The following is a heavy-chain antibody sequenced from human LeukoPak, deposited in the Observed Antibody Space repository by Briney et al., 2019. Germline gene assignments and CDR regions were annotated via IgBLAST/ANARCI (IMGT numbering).Heavy chain of an antibody. D-gene: IGHD6-25*01. CDR2: IYSGGGT. CDR3: ARGRREGFDH. V-gene: IGHV3-66*01. Sequence: GGSLRLSCAASRFTVSSNYMTWVRQAPGKGLEWVSVIYSGGGTYHADSVKGRFTMSRDNSKNTLYLQMNSLRAEDTAVYYCARGRREGFDHWGQGTLVTVSS. J-gene: IGHJ4*02. CDR1: RFTVSSNY.